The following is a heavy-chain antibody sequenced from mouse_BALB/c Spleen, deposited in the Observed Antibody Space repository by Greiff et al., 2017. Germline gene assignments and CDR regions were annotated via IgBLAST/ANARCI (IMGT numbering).Heavy chain of an antibody. J-gene: IGHJ4*01. D-gene: IGHD2-3*01. V-gene: IGHV1-7*01. CDR2: INPSTGYT. Sequence: QVQLKESGAELAKPGASVKMSCKASGYTFTSYWMHWVKQRPGQGLEWIGYINPSTGYTEYNQKFKDKATLTADKSSSTAYMQLSSLTSEDSAVYYCAREEDDGYYYAMDYWGQGTSVTVSS. CDR3: AREEDDGYYYAMDY. CDR1: GYTFTSYW.